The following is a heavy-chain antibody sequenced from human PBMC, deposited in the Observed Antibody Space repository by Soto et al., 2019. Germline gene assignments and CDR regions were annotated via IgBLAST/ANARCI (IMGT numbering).Heavy chain of an antibody. CDR2: LYSGGST. V-gene: IGHV3-66*01. D-gene: IGHD1-26*01. CDR3: AREPRNRIVGSSTSEDY. CDR1: GFTVSSNY. J-gene: IGHJ4*02. Sequence: EVQLVESGGGLVQPGGSLRLCCAASGFTVSSNYMSWVRQAPGKGLECVSVLYSGGSTYYADSVKGRFTISRDSSKNTLYLHMNSLRAEDTAVYYCAREPRNRIVGSSTSEDYWDQGTLVTVSS.